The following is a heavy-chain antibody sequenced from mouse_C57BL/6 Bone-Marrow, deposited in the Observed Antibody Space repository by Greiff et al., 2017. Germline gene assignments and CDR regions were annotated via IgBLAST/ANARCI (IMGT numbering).Heavy chain of an antibody. CDR3: ARHGPLLWYLDS. CDR2: FYPGSGSI. Sequence: VKLMESGAELVKPGASVKLSCKASGYTFTEYTIYWVKQRSGQGLEWIGWFYPGSGSIKYNEKFKDKATLTADKSSSTVYMELSRLTSEDSAVYFCARHGPLLWYLDSWGQGTPLTVST. CDR1: GYTFTEYT. J-gene: IGHJ2*01. V-gene: IGHV1-62-2*01. D-gene: IGHD2-1*01.